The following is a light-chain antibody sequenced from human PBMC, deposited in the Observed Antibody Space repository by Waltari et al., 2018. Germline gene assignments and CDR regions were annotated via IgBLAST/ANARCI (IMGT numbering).Light chain of an antibody. J-gene: IGLJ3*02. Sequence: QSALTQPASVSGSPGQSITISCSGTDSDVGAYDFVSWYQQHPGKAPHLIIYEVSNLPSGNSNLFSASKSCNTASLTISGLQAEDEADYYCSSYTTSSAPGVFGGGTKLTVL. V-gene: IGLV2-14*01. CDR3: SSYTTSSAPGV. CDR1: DSDVGAYDF. CDR2: EVS.